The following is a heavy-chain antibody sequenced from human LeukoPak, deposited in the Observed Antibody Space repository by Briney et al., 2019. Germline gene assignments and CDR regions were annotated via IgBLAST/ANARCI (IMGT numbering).Heavy chain of an antibody. J-gene: IGHJ3*02. CDR1: GGSFSGYY. CDR3: ARDPKWELSDAFDI. Sequence: ESSETLSLTCAVYGGSFSGYYWSWVRQPPGKGLEWIGYIYYSGSTNYNPSLKSRVTISVDTSKNQFSLKLSSVTAADTAVYYCARDPKWELSDAFDIWGQGTMVTVSS. D-gene: IGHD1-26*01. CDR2: IYYSGST. V-gene: IGHV4-59*01.